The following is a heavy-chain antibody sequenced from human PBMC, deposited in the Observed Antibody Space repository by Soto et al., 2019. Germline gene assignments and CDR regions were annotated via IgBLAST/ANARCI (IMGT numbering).Heavy chain of an antibody. V-gene: IGHV3-53*01. J-gene: IGHJ4*02. CDR2: IDGSGRT. D-gene: IGHD4-17*01. CDR3: ASRPHGDYPFFEY. Sequence: PGGSLRLSCXASGFTFSSYSMNWVRQAPGKGLEWVSLIDGSGRTYYSESVKGRFTISRDSSDNTLYLQMSSLRAEDTALYYCASRPHGDYPFFEYWGQGTLVTVSS. CDR1: GFTFSSYS.